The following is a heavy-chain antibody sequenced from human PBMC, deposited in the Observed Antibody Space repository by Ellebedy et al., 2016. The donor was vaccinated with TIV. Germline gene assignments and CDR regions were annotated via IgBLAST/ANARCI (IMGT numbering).Heavy chain of an antibody. J-gene: IGHJ6*02. Sequence: SVKVSCXASGFTFTSSAVQWVRNDRGQRLEWIGWIVVGSGNTNYAQKFQERVTITRDMSTSTAYMELSSLRSEDTAVYYCAAPHQDIVVVPPTDGMDVWGQGTTVTVSS. CDR2: IVVGSGNT. V-gene: IGHV1-58*01. CDR1: GFTFTSSA. D-gene: IGHD2-2*01. CDR3: AAPHQDIVVVPPTDGMDV.